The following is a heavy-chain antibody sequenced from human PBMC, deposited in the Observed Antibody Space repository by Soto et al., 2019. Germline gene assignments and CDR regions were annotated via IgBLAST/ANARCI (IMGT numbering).Heavy chain of an antibody. Sequence: SETLSLTWPVSGGSISSGVYSWGWIRQPPGKGLEWIGYIYHSGSTYYNPSLKSRVTISVDRSKNQFSLKLSSVTAADTAVYYCAREGMDIAYGMDVWGQGTTVTVSS. D-gene: IGHD2-2*03. CDR1: GGSISSGVYS. J-gene: IGHJ6*02. CDR3: AREGMDIAYGMDV. CDR2: IYHSGST. V-gene: IGHV4-30-2*01.